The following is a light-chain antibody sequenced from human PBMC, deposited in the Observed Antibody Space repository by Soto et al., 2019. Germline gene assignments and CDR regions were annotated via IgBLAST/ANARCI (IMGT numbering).Light chain of an antibody. J-gene: IGKJ1*01. CDR1: QSVRSN. V-gene: IGKV3-15*01. CDR2: GAS. CDR3: QQYNNWPRT. Sequence: EMVITQSPATLSVSPGERATLSCRASQSVRSNLAWYRQKPGQAPRLLIYGASTGEAGVPARFSGSGSGTEFTLTISSLQSEDVEADYCQQYNNWPRTLGQGTKVDIK.